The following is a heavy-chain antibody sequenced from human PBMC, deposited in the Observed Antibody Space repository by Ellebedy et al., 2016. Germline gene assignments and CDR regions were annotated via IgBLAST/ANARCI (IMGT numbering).Heavy chain of an antibody. D-gene: IGHD7-27*01. V-gene: IGHV3-53*01. Sequence: GGSLRLXXAASGFTFSSYAMNWVRQAPGKGLEWVSVIYSGGSTYYADSVKGRFTISRDNSKNTLYLQMNSLRAEDTAVYYCAREQTFNWGKSGDYYGMDVWGQGTTVTVSS. CDR2: IYSGGST. J-gene: IGHJ6*02. CDR3: AREQTFNWGKSGDYYGMDV. CDR1: GFTFSSYA.